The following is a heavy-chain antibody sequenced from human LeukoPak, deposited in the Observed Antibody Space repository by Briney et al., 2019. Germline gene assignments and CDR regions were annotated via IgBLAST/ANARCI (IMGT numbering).Heavy chain of an antibody. D-gene: IGHD2-2*01. J-gene: IGHJ4*02. CDR3: ARDPITVAYQLYYFDY. V-gene: IGHV3-20*04. Sequence: GGPLRLSCAAPGFTLSDYYMSWLRQAPGKGLEWVAGMNGNGGSTVYADSVKGGFTISRDNEKNSLYVQMNSLRAEDTALYYCARDPITVAYQLYYFDYWGQGTLVTVSS. CDR2: MNGNGGST. CDR1: GFTLSDYY.